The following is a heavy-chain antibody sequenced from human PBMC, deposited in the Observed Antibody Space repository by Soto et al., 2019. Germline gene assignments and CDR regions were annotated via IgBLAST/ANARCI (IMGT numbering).Heavy chain of an antibody. CDR1: GFTFSGSA. J-gene: IGHJ6*02. D-gene: IGHD3-22*01. CDR3: TGSRGGGDSSGRVGMDV. CDR2: IRSKANSYAT. Sequence: EVQLVESGGGLVQPGGSLKLSCAASGFTFSGSAMHWVRQASGKGLEWVGRIRSKANSYATAYAASVKGRFTISRDDSKNTAYLQMNSLKTEETAVYYCTGSRGGGDSSGRVGMDVWGQGTTVTVSS. V-gene: IGHV3-73*02.